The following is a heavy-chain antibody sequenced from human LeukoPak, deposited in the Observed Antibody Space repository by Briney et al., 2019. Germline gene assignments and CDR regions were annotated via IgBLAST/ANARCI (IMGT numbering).Heavy chain of an antibody. J-gene: IGHJ3*02. D-gene: IGHD3-10*01. V-gene: IGHV5-51*01. CDR1: GYSFTSYW. Sequence: GESLKISCKGSGYSFTSYWIGWVRQMPGKGLEWMGIIYPGDSDTRYSPSFQGQVTISADKSISTAYLQWSSLKTSDSAMYYCATNTMFRGIHAFDIWGQGTMVTVSS. CDR2: IYPGDSDT. CDR3: ATNTMFRGIHAFDI.